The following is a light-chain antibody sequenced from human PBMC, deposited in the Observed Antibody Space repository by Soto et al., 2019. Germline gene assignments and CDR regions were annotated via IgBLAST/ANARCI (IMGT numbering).Light chain of an antibody. Sequence: EIVLTQSPGTLSFSSGEKATLSCRASQSVSSSYLAWYQQKPGQAPRLLIYGASSRATGIPDRFSGSGSGTDFTLTISRLEPEDFAVYYCRQYGSSPQTFGQGTKV. J-gene: IGKJ1*01. CDR1: QSVSSSY. CDR3: RQYGSSPQT. CDR2: GAS. V-gene: IGKV3-20*01.